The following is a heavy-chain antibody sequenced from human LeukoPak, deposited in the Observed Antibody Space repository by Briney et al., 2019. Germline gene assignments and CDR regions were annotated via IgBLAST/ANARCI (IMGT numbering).Heavy chain of an antibody. Sequence: GGSLRLSCAASGFTFSSHWMHWVRQAPGKGLVCVSRIKSDGTYSDYGDSVRGRFTISRDNAKNTLYLQMNSLRAEDTAVYYCAREGGYSSGWYGNYWGQGTLVTVSS. CDR3: AREGGYSSGWYGNY. CDR2: IKSDGTYS. V-gene: IGHV3-74*01. D-gene: IGHD6-19*01. CDR1: GFTFSSHW. J-gene: IGHJ4*02.